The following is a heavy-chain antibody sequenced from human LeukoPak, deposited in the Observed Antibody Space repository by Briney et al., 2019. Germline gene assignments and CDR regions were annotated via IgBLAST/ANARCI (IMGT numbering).Heavy chain of an antibody. CDR1: GGSISSSSYY. Sequence: SETLSLTCTVSGGSISSSSYYWGWIRQPPGKGLEWIGSIYYSGSTYYNPSLKSRVTISVDTSKNQFSLKLSSVTAADTAVYYCARGYCTNAVCSLGPTQAWSQGTLVTVSS. CDR2: IYYSGST. D-gene: IGHD2-8*01. J-gene: IGHJ4*02. V-gene: IGHV4-39*07. CDR3: ARGYCTNAVCSLGPTQA.